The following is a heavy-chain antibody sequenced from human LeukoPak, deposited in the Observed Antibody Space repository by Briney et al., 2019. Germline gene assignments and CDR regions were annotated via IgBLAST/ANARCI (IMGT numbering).Heavy chain of an antibody. J-gene: IGHJ5*02. Sequence: PGGSLKLSCAASGFTFSGSVMHWVRQASGKGLEWVGRIRSKANSYATAYAASVKGRFTISRDDSKNTAYLQMNSLKTEDTAVYYCTRRGWCSSTSCYRFDPWGQGTLVTVSS. D-gene: IGHD2-2*01. CDR3: TRRGWCSSTSCYRFDP. V-gene: IGHV3-73*01. CDR2: IRSKANSYAT. CDR1: GFTFSGSV.